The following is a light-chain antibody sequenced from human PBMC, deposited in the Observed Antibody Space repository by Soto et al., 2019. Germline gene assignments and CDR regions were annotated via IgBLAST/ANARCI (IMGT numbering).Light chain of an antibody. CDR3: QQLNSYPLT. Sequence: TQSPGTLSVSPGESATLCCGASQSISSYLNWYQQKPGKAPKLLIYAASTLQSGVPSRFSGSGSGTEFTLTISSLQPEDFATYYCQQLNSYPLTFGGGTKVDIK. CDR2: AAS. V-gene: IGKV1-9*01. CDR1: QSISSY. J-gene: IGKJ4*01.